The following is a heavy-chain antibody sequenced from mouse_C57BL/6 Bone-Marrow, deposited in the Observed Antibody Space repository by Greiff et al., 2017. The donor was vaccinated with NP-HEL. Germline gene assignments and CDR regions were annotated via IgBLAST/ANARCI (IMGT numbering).Heavy chain of an antibody. Sequence: VQLQQSGAELVRPGASVTLSCKASGYTFTDYEMHWVKQTPVHGLEWIGAIDPETGGTAYNQKFKGKAILTADKSSSTAYMELRSLTSEDSAVYYCTRNSTTVVAPYAMDYWGQGTSVTVSS. D-gene: IGHD1-1*01. CDR1: GYTFTDYE. CDR2: IDPETGGT. CDR3: TRNSTTVVAPYAMDY. J-gene: IGHJ4*01. V-gene: IGHV1-15*01.